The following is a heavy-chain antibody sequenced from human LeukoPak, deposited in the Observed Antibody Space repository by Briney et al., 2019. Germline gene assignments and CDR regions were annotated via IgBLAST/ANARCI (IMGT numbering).Heavy chain of an antibody. D-gene: IGHD2-15*01. J-gene: IGHJ4*02. Sequence: PGGSLRLSCAASGFTFSSYAMSWVRQAPGKGLEWVSGISWNSGSIGYADSVKGRFTISRDNAKNSLYLQMNSLRAEDTALYYCAKSHRYCSGGSCYHDLYYFDYWGQGTLVTVSS. CDR2: ISWNSGSI. V-gene: IGHV3-9*01. CDR1: GFTFSSYA. CDR3: AKSHRYCSGGSCYHDLYYFDY.